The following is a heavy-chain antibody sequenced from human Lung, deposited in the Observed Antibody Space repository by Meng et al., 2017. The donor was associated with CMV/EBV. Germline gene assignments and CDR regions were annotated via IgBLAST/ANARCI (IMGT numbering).Heavy chain of an antibody. CDR2: ITWEGDST. J-gene: IGHJ4*02. Sequence: GESLKISCAASGFTFDDYAMVWVRQVPGKGLQWLSLITWEGDSTYYADSVKGRFSISRDNNKNFLYLQMNSLRSDDTALYYCAKEASYYGCGTYYNEYFDYWGQGTLVTVSS. D-gene: IGHD3-10*01. CDR1: GFTFDDYA. V-gene: IGHV3-43D*03. CDR3: AKEASYYGCGTYYNEYFDY.